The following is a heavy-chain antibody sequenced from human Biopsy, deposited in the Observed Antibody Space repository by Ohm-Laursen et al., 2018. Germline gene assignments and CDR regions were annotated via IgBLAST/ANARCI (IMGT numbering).Heavy chain of an antibody. CDR2: IYYRGDT. CDR3: TRKPNSLYYFDH. Sequence: TLSLTCAVSGGSISSNYYYWGWIRQPPGKGLEWIGSIYYRGDTNYNPSLKSRVAISVEVSKNQFSLKVSSVTAADTAVYFCTRKPNSLYYFDHWGQGTLVTVSS. J-gene: IGHJ4*02. CDR1: GGSISSNYYY. V-gene: IGHV4-39*07. D-gene: IGHD1-14*01.